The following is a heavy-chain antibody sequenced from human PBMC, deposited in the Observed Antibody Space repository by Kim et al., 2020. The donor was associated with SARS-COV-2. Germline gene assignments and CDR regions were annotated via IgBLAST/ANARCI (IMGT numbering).Heavy chain of an antibody. D-gene: IGHD3-3*01. CDR3: ARAGWSGERRGYYGMDV. CDR1: GGTFSSYA. J-gene: IGHJ6*02. V-gene: IGHV1-69*13. CDR2: IIPIFGTA. Sequence: SVKVSCKASGGTFSSYAISWVRQAPGQGLEWMGGIIPIFGTANYAQKFQGRVTITADESTSTAYMELSSLRSEDTAVYYCARAGWSGERRGYYGMDVWGQGTTVTVSS.